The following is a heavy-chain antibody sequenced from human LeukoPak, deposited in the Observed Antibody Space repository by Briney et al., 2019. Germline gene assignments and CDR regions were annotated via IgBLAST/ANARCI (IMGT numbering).Heavy chain of an antibody. Sequence: ASVKVSCKASGYTFTSYGISWVRQAPGQGLEWMGWISAYNCNTNYAQKLQGRVTMTTDTSTSTAYMELRSLRSDDTAVYYCARESGDILTGYPNIDYWGQGTLVTVSS. J-gene: IGHJ4*02. V-gene: IGHV1-18*01. CDR1: GYTFTSYG. D-gene: IGHD3-9*01. CDR2: ISAYNCNT. CDR3: ARESGDILTGYPNIDY.